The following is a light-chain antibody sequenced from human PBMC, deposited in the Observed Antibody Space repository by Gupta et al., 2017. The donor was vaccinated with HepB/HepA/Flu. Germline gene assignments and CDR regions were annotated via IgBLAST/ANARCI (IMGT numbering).Light chain of an antibody. CDR3: QQYDNWPPIT. Sequence: EIVMTQSPATLSVSPGERATLSCRASQSVSSNLAWYQQKPGQAPRLLIYDASTRATGIPGRFSGSGSGTEFTLTISSLQSEDVALYYCQQYDNWPPITFGQGTRLEIK. J-gene: IGKJ5*01. CDR2: DAS. V-gene: IGKV3-15*01. CDR1: QSVSSN.